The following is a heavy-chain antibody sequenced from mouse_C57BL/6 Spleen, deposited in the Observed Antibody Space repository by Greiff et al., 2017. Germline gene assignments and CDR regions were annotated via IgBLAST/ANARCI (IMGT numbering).Heavy chain of an antibody. CDR1: GYTFTSYT. J-gene: IGHJ4*01. D-gene: IGHD2-14*01. Sequence: QVHVKQSGAELARPGASVKMSCKASGYTFTSYTMHWVKQRPGQGLEWIGYINPSSGYTKYNQKFKDKATLTADKSSSTAYMQLSSLTSEDSAVYYCARSEVRRAKGYWGQGTSVTVSS. V-gene: IGHV1-4*01. CDR3: ARSEVRRAKGY. CDR2: INPSSGYT.